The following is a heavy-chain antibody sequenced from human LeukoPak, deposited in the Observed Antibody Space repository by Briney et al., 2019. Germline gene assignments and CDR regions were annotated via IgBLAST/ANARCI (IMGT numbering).Heavy chain of an antibody. D-gene: IGHD2-2*01. J-gene: IGHJ4*02. Sequence: ASVKVSCKASGYTFTTYDINWVRQATGQGLEWMGWMNPNSGNTGYAQKFQGRVTMTRNTSITTAYMELSSLRSEDTAVYYCARGVRDIVVVPAATENFDYWGQGTLVTVSS. V-gene: IGHV1-8*01. CDR2: MNPNSGNT. CDR1: GYTFTTYD. CDR3: ARGVRDIVVVPAATENFDY.